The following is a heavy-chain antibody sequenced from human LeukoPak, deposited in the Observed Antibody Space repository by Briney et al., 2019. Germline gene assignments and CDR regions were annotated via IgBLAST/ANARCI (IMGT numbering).Heavy chain of an antibody. V-gene: IGHV1-69*13. CDR1: GGTFSSYA. Sequence: EASVKVSCKASGGTFSSYAISWVRQAPGQGLERMGGIIPIFGTANYAQKFQGRVTITADESTSTAYMELSSLRSEDTAVYYCARTRDGSGSYSAEYYYGMDVWGQGTTVTVSS. D-gene: IGHD3-10*01. J-gene: IGHJ6*02. CDR2: IIPIFGTA. CDR3: ARTRDGSGSYSAEYYYGMDV.